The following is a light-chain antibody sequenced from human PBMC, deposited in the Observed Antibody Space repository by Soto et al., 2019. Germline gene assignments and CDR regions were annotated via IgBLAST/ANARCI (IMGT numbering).Light chain of an antibody. J-gene: IGLJ1*01. CDR3: ASWDDSLSGYV. CDR1: TSNILRNY. Sequence: QSVLNQPPSASGNPGQRLTISCSGSTSNILRNYVYWYRQLPGTAPRLLISMNDQRPSGVPDRFSGSKSGTSASLAISGLRSEDEADYYCASWDDSLSGYVFGTGTKVTVL. CDR2: MND. V-gene: IGLV1-47*01.